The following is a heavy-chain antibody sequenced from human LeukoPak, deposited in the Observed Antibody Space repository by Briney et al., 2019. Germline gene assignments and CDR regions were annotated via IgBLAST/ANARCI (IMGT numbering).Heavy chain of an antibody. Sequence: TSETLSLTCTVSGGSISSGGYYWSWIRQPPGKGLEWIGYIYHSGSTYYNPSLKSRVTISVDRSKNQFSLKLSSVTAADTAVYYCARDLMSWELPGGGFDPWGQGTLVTVSS. CDR2: IYHSGST. CDR3: ARDLMSWELPGGGFDP. V-gene: IGHV4-30-2*01. CDR1: GGSISSGGYY. D-gene: IGHD1-26*01. J-gene: IGHJ5*02.